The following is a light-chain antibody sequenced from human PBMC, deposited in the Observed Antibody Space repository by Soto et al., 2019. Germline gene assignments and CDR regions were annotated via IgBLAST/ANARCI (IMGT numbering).Light chain of an antibody. CDR3: QQYNKWPRT. CDR2: GAS. CDR1: QSVSSSY. Sequence: EIVLTQSPGTLSLSPGERATLSCRASQSVSSSYLAWYQQKPGQAPRLLIYGASSRATGIPGRFSGSGSGTDFTLTISRLEPEDFAVYYCQQYNKWPRTFGQGTKLEIK. V-gene: IGKV3-20*01. J-gene: IGKJ2*01.